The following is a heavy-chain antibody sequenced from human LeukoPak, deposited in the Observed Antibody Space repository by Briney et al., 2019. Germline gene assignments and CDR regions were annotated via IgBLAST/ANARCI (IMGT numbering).Heavy chain of an antibody. CDR1: GFTFDSYA. D-gene: IGHD6-13*01. V-gene: IGHV3-23*01. J-gene: IGHJ5*02. CDR2: VSRFGGTT. Sequence: GGSLRLSCAASGFTFDSYAMSWVRKAPGKGLEWVSAVSRFGGTTYYADSAKGRFTISRDNSNNTVYLQMNSLRVGDTALYYCVKHVGSRWSNNRFDPWGQGTLVTVS. CDR3: VKHVGSRWSNNRFDP.